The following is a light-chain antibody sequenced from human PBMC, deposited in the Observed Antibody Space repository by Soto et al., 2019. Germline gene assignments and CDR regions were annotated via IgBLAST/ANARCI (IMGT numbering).Light chain of an antibody. J-gene: IGKJ4*01. Sequence: VMTQSPATLSVSPGERATLSCRASQSVSSNLAWYQQKPGQAPRLLIYGASTRATGIPARFSGSGSGTEFTLTISSLQSEDFAVYYCQHYDNWPPLSFGGGTKVEIK. V-gene: IGKV3-15*01. CDR1: QSVSSN. CDR3: QHYDNWPPLS. CDR2: GAS.